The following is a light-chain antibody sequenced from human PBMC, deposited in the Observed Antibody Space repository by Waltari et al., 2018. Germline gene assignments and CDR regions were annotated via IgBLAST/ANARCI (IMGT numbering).Light chain of an antibody. J-gene: IGKJ1*01. CDR2: RAS. V-gene: IGKV1-5*03. Sequence: DIQITQSPSTLSASVGDRVTITCRASQSITNWLAWYQQKPGKAPKLLIYRASNLESGVPSRFSGSGSATEFTLTISSLQPDDFATYYCQQYDNYWTFGQGTKVEIK. CDR3: QQYDNYWT. CDR1: QSITNW.